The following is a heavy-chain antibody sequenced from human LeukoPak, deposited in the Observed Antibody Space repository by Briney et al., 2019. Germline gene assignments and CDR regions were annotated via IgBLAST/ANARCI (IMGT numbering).Heavy chain of an antibody. CDR2: IYSGGST. CDR3: ARDGYSYGYFDY. Sequence: GGSLRLSCAASGFTVSSNYMSWVRQAPGKGLEWVSVIYSGGSTYYADSVKGRFTISRDNSKNTLYLQMHSLRAEDTAVYYCARDGYSYGYFDYWGQGTLVTVSS. D-gene: IGHD5-18*01. V-gene: IGHV3-66*02. CDR1: GFTVSSNY. J-gene: IGHJ4*02.